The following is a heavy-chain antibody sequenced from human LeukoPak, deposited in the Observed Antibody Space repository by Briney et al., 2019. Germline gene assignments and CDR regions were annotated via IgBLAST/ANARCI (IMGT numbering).Heavy chain of an antibody. V-gene: IGHV4-34*01. CDR3: ARGRSYNWNRRHGMDV. J-gene: IGHJ6*04. CDR1: GGSFSGYY. CDR2: INHSGST. D-gene: IGHD1-1*01. Sequence: PSETLSLTCAVYGGSFSGYYWSWIRQPPGKGLEWIGEINHSGSTNYNPSLKSRVTISVDTSKNQFSLKLSSVTAADTAVYYCARGRSYNWNRRHGMDVWGKGTTVTVSS.